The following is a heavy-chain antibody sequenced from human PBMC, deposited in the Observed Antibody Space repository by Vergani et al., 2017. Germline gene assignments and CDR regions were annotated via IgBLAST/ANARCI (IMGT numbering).Heavy chain of an antibody. D-gene: IGHD2-8*02. CDR3: AGANTGPTRYYYYMDV. Sequence: QVQLVESGGGVVQRGGSLRLSCAASGITFSSYAMHWVRQAPGKGLEWVAVISFDGSNKYYADSVKGRFTISRDNSKNTLYLQMNSLRAEDTAVYYCAGANTGPTRYYYYMDVWGKGTTVTVSS. V-gene: IGHV3-30-3*01. CDR2: ISFDGSNK. CDR1: GITFSSYA. J-gene: IGHJ6*03.